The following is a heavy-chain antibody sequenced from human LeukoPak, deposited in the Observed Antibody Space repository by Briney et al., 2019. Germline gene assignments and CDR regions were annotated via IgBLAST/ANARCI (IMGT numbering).Heavy chain of an antibody. CDR3: ARGGYCSSTSCYENWFDP. CDR2: IYPGDSDT. J-gene: IGHJ5*02. Sequence: KHGESLKISCKGSGYSFTSYWIGWVRQMPGKGLEWMGIIYPGDSDTRYSPSFQGQVTISADKSISTAYLQWSSLKASDTAMYYCARGGYCSSTSCYENWFDPWGQGTLVTVSS. V-gene: IGHV5-51*01. D-gene: IGHD2-2*01. CDR1: GYSFTSYW.